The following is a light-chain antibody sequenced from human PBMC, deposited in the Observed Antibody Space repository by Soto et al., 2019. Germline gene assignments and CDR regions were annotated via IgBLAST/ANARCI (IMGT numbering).Light chain of an antibody. CDR1: SSNIGSKT. CDR2: NSY. Sequence: QSVLTQPPSASGTPGQRVTISCSGSSSNIGSKTVNWYQQLPGTVPKLLIYNSYQRPSGVPDRFSASKSGTSASLAISGLQSEDEADYYCSSWDASLNGYVFGTGTK. CDR3: SSWDASLNGYV. V-gene: IGLV1-44*01. J-gene: IGLJ1*01.